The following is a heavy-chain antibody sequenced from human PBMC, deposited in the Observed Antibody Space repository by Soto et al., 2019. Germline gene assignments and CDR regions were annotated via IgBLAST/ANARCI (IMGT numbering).Heavy chain of an antibody. CDR1: GGSISSGDYY. CDR2: IYYSGST. J-gene: IGHJ4*02. D-gene: IGHD5-18*01. V-gene: IGHV4-30-4*01. CDR3: ARAKGYSYGPAFDY. Sequence: SSETLSLTCTVSGGSISSGDYYWSWIRQPPGKGLEWIGYIYYSGSTYYNPSLKSRVTISVDTSKNQFSLKLSSVTAADTAVYYCARAKGYSYGPAFDYWGQGTLVTVSS.